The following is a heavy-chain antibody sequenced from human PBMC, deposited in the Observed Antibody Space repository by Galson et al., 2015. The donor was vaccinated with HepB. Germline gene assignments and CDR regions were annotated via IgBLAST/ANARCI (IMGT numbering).Heavy chain of an antibody. V-gene: IGHV3-11*06. CDR2: ISSSSSYT. J-gene: IGHJ5*02. CDR3: ARDRVTMVRGVIIYNWFDP. D-gene: IGHD3-10*01. Sequence: SLRLSCAASGFTFSDYYMSWIRQAPGKGLEWVSYISSSSSYTNYADSVKGRFTISRDNAKNSLYLQMNSLRAEDTAVYYCARDRVTMVRGVIIYNWFDPWGQGTLVTVSS. CDR1: GFTFSDYY.